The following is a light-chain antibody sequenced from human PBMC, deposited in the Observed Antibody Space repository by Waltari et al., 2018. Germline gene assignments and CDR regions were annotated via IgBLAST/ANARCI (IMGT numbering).Light chain of an antibody. V-gene: IGLV1-51*02. CDR1: SSHIGNNY. CDR2: ENT. CDR3: STWDSSLSGAV. Sequence: QSVLTQPPSVSAAPGKRVTISCSGGSSHIGNNYVSLYRQFPGTAPKLLIYENTDRPSRIPDRCTGSKSCTSATLDITGLQAGHEADYYCSTWDSSLSGAVCGGGTHLTVL. J-gene: IGLJ7*01.